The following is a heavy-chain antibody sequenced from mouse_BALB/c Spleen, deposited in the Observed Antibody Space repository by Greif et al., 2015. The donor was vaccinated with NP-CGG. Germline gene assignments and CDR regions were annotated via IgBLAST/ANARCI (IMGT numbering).Heavy chain of an antibody. V-gene: IGHV5-12*02. CDR3: ARHTTVVDYAMDY. D-gene: IGHD1-1*01. CDR2: ISNGGGST. Sequence: LQQSEGGLVQPGGSLKLSCATSGLTFSDYYMYWVRQTPEKRLEWVAYISNGGGSTYYPDTVKGRFTISRDNAKNPRYLQMSRLKSEDTAMYCCARHTTVVDYAMDYWGQGTSVTVSS. J-gene: IGHJ4*01. CDR1: GLTFSDYY.